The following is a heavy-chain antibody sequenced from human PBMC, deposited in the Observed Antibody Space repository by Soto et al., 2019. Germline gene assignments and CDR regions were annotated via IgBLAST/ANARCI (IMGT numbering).Heavy chain of an antibody. V-gene: IGHV1-2*04. CDR2: INPNSGGT. CDR3: ARGIAVAGTSTFDY. J-gene: IGHJ4*02. CDR1: GYIFTGYY. Sequence: ASVKVSCKASGYIFTGYYMHWVRQAPGQGLEWMGWINPNSGGTNYAQKFQGWVTMTRDTSISTAYMELSRLRSDDTAVYYCARGIAVAGTSTFDYWGQGTLVTVSS. D-gene: IGHD6-19*01.